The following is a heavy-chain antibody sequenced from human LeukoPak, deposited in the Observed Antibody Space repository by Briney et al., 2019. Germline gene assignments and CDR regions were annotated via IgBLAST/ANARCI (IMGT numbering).Heavy chain of an antibody. CDR3: ARPVTMVRGVDYYFDY. CDR1: GGSISSSSYY. CDR2: IYYSGST. J-gene: IGHJ4*02. V-gene: IGHV4-39*01. Sequence: SETLSLTCTVSGGSISSSSYYWGWIRQPPGKGLEWIGSIYYSGSTYYNPSFKSRVTISVDTSKNQFSLKLSSVTAADTAVYYCARPVTMVRGVDYYFDYWGQGTLVTVSS. D-gene: IGHD3-10*01.